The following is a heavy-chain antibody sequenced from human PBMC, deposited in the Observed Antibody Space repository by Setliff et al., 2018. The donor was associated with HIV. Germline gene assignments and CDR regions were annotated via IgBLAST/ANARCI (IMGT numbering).Heavy chain of an antibody. V-gene: IGHV3-9*03. CDR2: ITWSSGGV. CDR3: AKGAGGGTFVSDFYYMDV. J-gene: IGHJ6*03. CDR1: GFKFGHYV. D-gene: IGHD1-26*01. Sequence: GGSMRLSCAASGFKFGHYVMHWVRQPPGKGLEGVAGITWSSGGVGYADSVKGRFTVSRDNAKNSLYLQLNSLRAEDMALYYCAKGAGGGTFVSDFYYMDVWGKGTTVTVSS.